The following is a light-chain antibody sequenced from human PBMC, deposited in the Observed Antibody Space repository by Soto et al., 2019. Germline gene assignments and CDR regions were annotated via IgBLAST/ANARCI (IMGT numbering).Light chain of an antibody. J-gene: IGLJ1*01. CDR2: DVT. V-gene: IGLV2-11*01. CDR1: SSDVGRYDY. Sequence: QSALTQPRSVSASPVQSVTMSCTGTSSDVGRYDYVSWYQQHPGKAPKLIVYDVTERPSGVPDRFSGSKSGNTASLTISGLQAEDEADYSCCSFAGSYSYVFGTGTKVTVL. CDR3: CSFAGSYSYV.